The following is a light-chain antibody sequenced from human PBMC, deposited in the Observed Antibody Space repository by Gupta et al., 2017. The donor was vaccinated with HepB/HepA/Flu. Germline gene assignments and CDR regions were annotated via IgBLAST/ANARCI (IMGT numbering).Light chain of an antibody. CDR3: QQDNDWPLT. V-gene: IGKV3-15*01. Sequence: EIVMTQSPATLSVSPGERVTLSCRASHSVNRNLAWYQQKPGQAPRLLIYGSSVRATGVPTRFSDSGSETEFTLAISSLQSRDFAVYYCQQDNDWPLTFGGGTKVEI. CDR1: HSVNRN. CDR2: GSS. J-gene: IGKJ4*01.